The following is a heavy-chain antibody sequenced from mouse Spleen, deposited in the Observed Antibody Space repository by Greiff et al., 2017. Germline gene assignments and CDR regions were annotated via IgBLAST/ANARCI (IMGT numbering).Heavy chain of an antibody. CDR3: REGFYGYDDEDGDYCDY. V-gene: IGHV1-83*01. CDR2: YPGSGNTY. CDR1: YTFTDYYM. J-gene: IGHJ2*01. D-gene: IGHD2-2*01. Sequence: VQLQQSGPELVKPGASVKMSCTASGYTFTDYYMHWVKQKPGKGLEWIGEIYPGSGNTYYNEKFKGKATLTSDKSSSTAYIVLSSLASEDSAVYYGAREGFYGYDDEDGDYCDYWGQGTTPTGSS.